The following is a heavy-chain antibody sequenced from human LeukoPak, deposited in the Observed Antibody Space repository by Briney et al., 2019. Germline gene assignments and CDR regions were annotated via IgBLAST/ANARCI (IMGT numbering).Heavy chain of an antibody. Sequence: GGSLRLSCAASGLTFNSYAMSWVRQAPGKGLEWVSAISGSGGSTYYADSVKGRFTISRDNSKNTLYLQMNSLRAEDTAVYYCAKHLYYYDSSGYYDYWGQGTLVTVSS. J-gene: IGHJ4*02. CDR1: GLTFNSYA. V-gene: IGHV3-23*01. CDR2: ISGSGGST. D-gene: IGHD3-22*01. CDR3: AKHLYYYDSSGYYDY.